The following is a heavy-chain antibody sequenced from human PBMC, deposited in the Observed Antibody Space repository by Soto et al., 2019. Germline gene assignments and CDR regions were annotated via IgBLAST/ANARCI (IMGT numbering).Heavy chain of an antibody. CDR3: ARVWDRPNWFDP. CDR2: VIPIFGTA. CDR1: RGSFSSYA. V-gene: IGHV1-69*13. D-gene: IGHD3-16*01. J-gene: IGHJ5*02. Sequence: SVKVSFKASRGSFSSYAISSVRQAPGQGLEWIGGVIPIFGTANYAQKFQGRVTITADESTSTAYMELSSLRSEDTAVNDCARVWDRPNWFDPWGQGTMVTVSS.